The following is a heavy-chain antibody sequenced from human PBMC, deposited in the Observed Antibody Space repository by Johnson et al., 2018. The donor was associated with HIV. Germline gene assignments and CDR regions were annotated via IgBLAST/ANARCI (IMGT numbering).Heavy chain of an antibody. CDR1: GFTFSSYG. Sequence: QVQLVESGGGVVQPGGSLRLSCAASGFTFSSYGIHWVRQAPGKGLEWVAFIWHDGRDVYYADSVKGRFTVSSDNSKKTLYLQMNSLRAEDTAVYYCAKDARTRWELESDAFDIWGQGTMVTVSS. V-gene: IGHV3-33*03. CDR3: AKDARTRWELESDAFDI. CDR2: IWHDGRDV. J-gene: IGHJ3*02. D-gene: IGHD1-26*01.